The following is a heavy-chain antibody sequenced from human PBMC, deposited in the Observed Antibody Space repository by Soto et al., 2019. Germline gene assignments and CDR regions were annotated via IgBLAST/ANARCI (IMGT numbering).Heavy chain of an antibody. D-gene: IGHD2-2*01. CDR1: GYTFTSYA. J-gene: IGHJ6*02. Sequence: ASVKVSCKASGYTFTSYAMHWARQAPGQRLEWMGWINAGNGNTKYSQKFQGRVTITRDKSASTAYMELSSLRSEDTAVYYCARDCISTSCYFAYGMDVWGQGTTVTVSS. CDR3: ARDCISTSCYFAYGMDV. CDR2: INAGNGNT. V-gene: IGHV1-3*01.